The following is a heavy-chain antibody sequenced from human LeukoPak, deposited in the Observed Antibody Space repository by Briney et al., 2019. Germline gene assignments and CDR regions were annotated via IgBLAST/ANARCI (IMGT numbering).Heavy chain of an antibody. CDR2: IKQDGSEK. CDR1: GFTCSSYW. V-gene: IGHV3-7*01. Sequence: PGGSLRLSCAASGFTCSSYWMSWVRQAPGKGLEWVANIKQDGSEKYYVDSVKGRFTISRDNSKNTLYLQMGSLRAEDMAVYYCARDPRPYYYDSSGYYFDYWGQGTLVTVSS. CDR3: ARDPRPYYYDSSGYYFDY. D-gene: IGHD3-22*01. J-gene: IGHJ4*02.